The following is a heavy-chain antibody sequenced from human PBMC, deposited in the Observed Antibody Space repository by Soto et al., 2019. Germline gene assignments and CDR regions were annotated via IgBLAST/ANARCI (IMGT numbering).Heavy chain of an antibody. CDR3: ARASSRWGSEAAH. V-gene: IGHV3-53*01. D-gene: IGHD7-27*01. J-gene: IGHJ4*02. Sequence: LRLSCAASGFTVSSNYMGWVRQAPGKGLEWVSALYSDVTTLYADSVKGRFTVSRDNSKNTLYLQMNSVRAEDTAVYYCARASSRWGSEAAHWGQGTLVTVSS. CDR1: GFTVSSNY. CDR2: LYSDVTT.